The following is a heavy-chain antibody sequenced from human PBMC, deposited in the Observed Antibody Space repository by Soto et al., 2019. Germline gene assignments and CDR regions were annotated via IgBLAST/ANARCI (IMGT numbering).Heavy chain of an antibody. D-gene: IGHD3-22*01. CDR1: GFSFSGRS. J-gene: IGHJ4*02. Sequence: PGGSLRLSGAASGFSFSGRSMNWVSQAPGKGLEWVSSISPTSEYIYHADSVKGRFTISRDNAKNSLYLQMDSLRADDTAVYYCARKNYYADSGLYDYWGQGALVTVSS. CDR3: ARKNYYADSGLYDY. CDR2: ISPTSEYI. V-gene: IGHV3-21*01.